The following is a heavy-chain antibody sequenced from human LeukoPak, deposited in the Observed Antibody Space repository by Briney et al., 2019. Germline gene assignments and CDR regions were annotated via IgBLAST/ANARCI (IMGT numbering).Heavy chain of an antibody. Sequence: SETLSLTCAVYGGSFSGYYWSWIRQPPGKGLEWIGSIYYSGSTYCNPSLKSRVTISVDTSKNQFSLKLSSVTAADTAVYYCARLSGIAVAVFDPWGQGTLVTVSS. J-gene: IGHJ5*02. CDR3: ARLSGIAVAVFDP. CDR1: GGSFSGYY. D-gene: IGHD6-19*01. V-gene: IGHV4-34*01. CDR2: IYYSGST.